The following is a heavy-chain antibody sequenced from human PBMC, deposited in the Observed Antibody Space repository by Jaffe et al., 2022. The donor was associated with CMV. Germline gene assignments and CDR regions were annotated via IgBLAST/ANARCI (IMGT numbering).Heavy chain of an antibody. Sequence: QVQLQQWGAGLLKPSETLSLTCAVYGGSFSGYYWSWIRQPPGKGLEWIGEINHSGSTNYNPSLKSRVTISVDTSKNQFSLKLSSVTAADTAVYYCARGKRGTTVTTNSDYFDYWGQGTLVTVSS. CDR2: INHSGST. D-gene: IGHD4-17*01. CDR3: ARGKRGTTVTTNSDYFDY. CDR1: GGSFSGYY. J-gene: IGHJ4*02. V-gene: IGHV4-34*01.